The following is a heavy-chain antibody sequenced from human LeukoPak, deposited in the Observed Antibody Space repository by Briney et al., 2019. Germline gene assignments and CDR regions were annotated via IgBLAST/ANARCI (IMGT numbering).Heavy chain of an antibody. J-gene: IGHJ4*02. CDR2: IYYSGST. D-gene: IGHD6-13*01. CDR3: ARSPYSSSRSLFDY. CDR1: GGSISSGGYY. Sequence: PSETLSLTCTVSGGSISSGGYYWSWIRQHPGKGLEWIGYIYYSGSTYYNPSLKSRVTISVDTSKNQFSLKLSSVTAADTAVYYCARSPYSSSRSLFDYWGQGTLVTVSS. V-gene: IGHV4-31*03.